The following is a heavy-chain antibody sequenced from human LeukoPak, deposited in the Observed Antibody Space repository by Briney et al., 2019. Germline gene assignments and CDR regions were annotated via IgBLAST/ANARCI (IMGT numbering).Heavy chain of an antibody. CDR1: GGSFSGYY. CDR2: INHSRST. J-gene: IGHJ6*04. D-gene: IGHD5-18*01. Sequence: PSETLSLTCAVYGGSFSGYYWSWIRQPPGKGMEWIGEINHSRSTNYKPSLKSRVTISVDTSKNQFSLKLSSVTAADTAVYYCASGGYRHGYYYGMDVWGKGTTVTVSS. V-gene: IGHV4-34*01. CDR3: ASGGYRHGYYYGMDV.